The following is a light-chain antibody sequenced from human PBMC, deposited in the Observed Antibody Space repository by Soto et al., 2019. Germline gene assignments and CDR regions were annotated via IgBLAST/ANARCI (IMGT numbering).Light chain of an antibody. J-gene: IGKJ1*01. CDR1: QSISNH. CDR3: QQSYSTPT. V-gene: IGKV1-39*01. Sequence: DIQMTQSPSSLSASVEDRVIITCRASQSISNHLNWYQQKPGKAPKLLIYAASSLQSGVPSRFSGSGSGTDFTLTISSLQPEDSATYYCQQSYSTPTFGQGTKVDIK. CDR2: AAS.